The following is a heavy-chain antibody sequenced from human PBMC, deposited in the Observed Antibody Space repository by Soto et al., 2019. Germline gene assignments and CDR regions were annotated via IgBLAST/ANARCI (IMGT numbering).Heavy chain of an antibody. V-gene: IGHV5-51*01. D-gene: IGHD6-13*01. Sequence: GESLKISCKGSEYSFTSYWIGWVRQMPGKGLEWMGIIYPGDSDTRYSPSFQGQVTISADKSISTAYLQWSSLKASDTAMYYCARTSAAGKYYYGMDVWGQGTTVTVSS. CDR2: IYPGDSDT. CDR3: ARTSAAGKYYYGMDV. J-gene: IGHJ6*02. CDR1: EYSFTSYW.